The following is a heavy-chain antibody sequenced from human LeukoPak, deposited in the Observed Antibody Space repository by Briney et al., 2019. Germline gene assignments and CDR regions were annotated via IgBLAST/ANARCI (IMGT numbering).Heavy chain of an antibody. CDR3: AKTANYYDSSGYGGFDY. CDR1: GFTFSSYA. V-gene: IGHV3-23*01. J-gene: IGHJ4*02. Sequence: SGGSLRLSCAASGFTFSSYAMSWVRQAPGKELEWVSAISGSGGSTYYADSVKGRFTISRDNSKNTLYLQMNSLRAEDTAVYYCAKTANYYDSSGYGGFDYWGQGTLVTVSS. CDR2: ISGSGGST. D-gene: IGHD3-22*01.